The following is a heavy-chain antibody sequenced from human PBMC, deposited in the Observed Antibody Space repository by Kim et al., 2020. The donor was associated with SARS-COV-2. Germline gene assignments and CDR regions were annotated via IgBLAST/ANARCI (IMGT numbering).Heavy chain of an antibody. Sequence: GGSLRLSCAASGFTFSSYSMNWVRLAPGKGLEWVSSISSSSSYIYYADSVKGRFTISRDNAKNSLYLQMNSLRAEDTAVYYCARDMGYYYDSSAYSWGQGTLVTVSS. CDR3: ARDMGYYYDSSAYS. D-gene: IGHD3-22*01. V-gene: IGHV3-21*01. CDR2: ISSSSSYI. CDR1: GFTFSSYS. J-gene: IGHJ5*02.